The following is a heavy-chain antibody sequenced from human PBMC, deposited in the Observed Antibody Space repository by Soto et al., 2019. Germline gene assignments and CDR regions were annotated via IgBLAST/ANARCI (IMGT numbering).Heavy chain of an antibody. Sequence: EVQLVESGGGLVQPGGSLRLSCAASGFTFSNYEMHWVRQVTGKGLEWVSGIGTAGDTKYVGSVKGRFTISRDNAKISLYLQMHSLRAEDTAVYYCAGRRQVINDYYGLADWGQGTTVIVSS. CDR2: IGTAGDT. CDR3: AGRRQVINDYYGLAD. J-gene: IGHJ6*02. V-gene: IGHV3-13*01. CDR1: GFTFSNYE. D-gene: IGHD2-21*01.